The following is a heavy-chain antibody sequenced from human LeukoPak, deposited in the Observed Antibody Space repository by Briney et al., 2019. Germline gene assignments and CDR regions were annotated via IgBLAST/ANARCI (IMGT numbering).Heavy chain of an antibody. Sequence: ASVKISCKVSGYTSTDYYMHWVQQAPGKGLEWMGLVDPEDGETIYAEKFQGRVTITADTSTDTAYMELSSLRSEDTAVYYCATVRKYSSSWYKSYYYYIDVWGKGTAVTVSS. D-gene: IGHD6-13*01. J-gene: IGHJ6*03. CDR3: ATVRKYSSSWYKSYYYYIDV. CDR1: GYTSTDYY. CDR2: VDPEDGET. V-gene: IGHV1-69-2*01.